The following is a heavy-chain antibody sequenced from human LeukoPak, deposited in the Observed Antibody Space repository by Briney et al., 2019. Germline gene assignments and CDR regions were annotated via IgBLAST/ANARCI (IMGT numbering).Heavy chain of an antibody. CDR1: GFTFSSYA. J-gene: IGHJ4*02. V-gene: IGHV3-23*01. Sequence: GGSLRLSCAASGFTFSSYAISWVRQVPGKGLEWVSAISGSGTSTYYADSVKGRLTISRDNSRNMLYLQMNSLRAEDTAVYYCARDSSYYYDGSGYYLYYFDYWGQGTLVTVSS. CDR2: ISGSGTST. CDR3: ARDSSYYYDGSGYYLYYFDY. D-gene: IGHD3-22*01.